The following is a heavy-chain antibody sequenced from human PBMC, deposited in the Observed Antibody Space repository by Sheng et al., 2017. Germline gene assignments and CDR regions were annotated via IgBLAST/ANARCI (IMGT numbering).Heavy chain of an antibody. V-gene: IGHV4-4*07. Sequence: QVQLQESGPGLVKPSDTLSLTCSVSNGSISNYYWNWIRQPAGKGLEWIGRIFTSGSTDYDPSLKSRVTMSVDTSKNQFSLKLSSVTAADTAVYYCARGYCGGAGCYSGYYYGLDVWDQGP. CDR2: IFTSGST. CDR3: ARGYCGGAGCYSGYYYGLDV. J-gene: IGHJ6*02. D-gene: IGHD2-15*01. CDR1: NGSISNYY.